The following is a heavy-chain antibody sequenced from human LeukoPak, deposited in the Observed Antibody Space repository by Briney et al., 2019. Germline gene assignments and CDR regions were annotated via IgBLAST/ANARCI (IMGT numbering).Heavy chain of an antibody. V-gene: IGHV3-30*18. CDR2: ISYDGSNK. Sequence: GGSLRLSCAASGFTFSSYGMHWVRQAPGKGLEWVAVISYDGSNKYYADSVKGRFTISRDNSKNTLYLQMNSLRAKDTAVYYCAKDLKNWNYVGGLDYWGQGTLVTVSS. J-gene: IGHJ4*02. CDR3: AKDLKNWNYVGGLDY. CDR1: GFTFSSYG. D-gene: IGHD1-7*01.